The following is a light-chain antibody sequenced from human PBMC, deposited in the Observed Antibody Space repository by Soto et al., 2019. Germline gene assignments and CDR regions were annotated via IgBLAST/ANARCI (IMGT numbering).Light chain of an antibody. J-gene: IGKJ2*01. CDR2: WAS. CDR3: QQYYSNSYT. CDR1: QSVSYTSGGKNY. Sequence: DIVMTQSPDSLAVSLGESATINCKSSQSVSYTSGGKNYLAWYQQKPGQPPQLLISWASTRESGVPDRFSGSGSGTDFTLTISSLQAEDVAVYYCQQYYSNSYTFGQGTKLEIK. V-gene: IGKV4-1*01.